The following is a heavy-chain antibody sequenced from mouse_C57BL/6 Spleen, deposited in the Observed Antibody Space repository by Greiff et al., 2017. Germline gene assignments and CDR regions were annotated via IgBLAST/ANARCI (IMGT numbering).Heavy chain of an antibody. D-gene: IGHD1-1*01. Sequence: VQLQQSGPELVKPGASVKMSCKASGYTFTDYNMHWVKQSHGKSLEWIGYINPNNGGTSYNQKFKGKATLTVNKSSSTAYMELRSLTSEDSAVYYCARKYYGSPWYFDVWGTGTTVTVSS. CDR1: GYTFTDYN. V-gene: IGHV1-22*01. CDR2: INPNNGGT. J-gene: IGHJ1*03. CDR3: ARKYYGSPWYFDV.